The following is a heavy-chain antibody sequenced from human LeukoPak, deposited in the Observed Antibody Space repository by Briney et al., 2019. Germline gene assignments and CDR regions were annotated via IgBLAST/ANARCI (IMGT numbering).Heavy chain of an antibody. J-gene: IGHJ4*02. D-gene: IGHD6-13*01. Sequence: GGSLRLSCAASGFTFSRSAMTWVRQTAGKGLDWVSSISSSGNTYYPDSVKGRFTISRDNSKNMLYLQMNSLRAEDTAVYYCVKGRISEDGLDFWGQGSLVTVCS. CDR1: GFTFSRSA. V-gene: IGHV3-23*01. CDR2: ISSSGNT. CDR3: VKGRISEDGLDF.